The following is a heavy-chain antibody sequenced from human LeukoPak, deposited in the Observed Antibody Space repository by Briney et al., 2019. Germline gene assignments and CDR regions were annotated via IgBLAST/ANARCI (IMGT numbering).Heavy chain of an antibody. D-gene: IGHD6-13*01. Sequence: SVTVSCKASGGTFTSYAISWVRQAPGQGLEWMGGIIPIFGTANYEKKFQGRVTTTPDESTSTAYMELTSLRSEDTAVYYCAINSYSRSWYVGPYFDYWGQGTLVTVSS. CDR2: IIPIFGTA. CDR3: AINSYSRSWYVGPYFDY. J-gene: IGHJ4*02. CDR1: GGTFTSYA. V-gene: IGHV1-69*13.